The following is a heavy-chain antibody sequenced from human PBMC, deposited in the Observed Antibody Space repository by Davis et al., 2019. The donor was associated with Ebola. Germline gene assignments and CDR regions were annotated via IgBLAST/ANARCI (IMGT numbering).Heavy chain of an antibody. CDR2: IYYSGST. D-gene: IGHD5-24*01. Sequence: MPSETLSLTCTVSGGSISSGDYYWSWIRQPPGKGLEWIGYIYYSGSTYYNPSLKSRVTISVDTSKNQFSLKLSSVTAADTAVYYCARDRRVEMATFDYWGQGTLVTVSS. V-gene: IGHV4-30-4*01. J-gene: IGHJ4*02. CDR3: ARDRRVEMATFDY. CDR1: GGSISSGDYY.